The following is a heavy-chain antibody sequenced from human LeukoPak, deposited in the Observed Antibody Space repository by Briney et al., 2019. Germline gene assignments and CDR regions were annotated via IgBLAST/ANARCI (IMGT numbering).Heavy chain of an antibody. J-gene: IGHJ4*02. CDR3: VRAALWFGEGPAFDS. V-gene: IGHV3-53*01. CDR1: GVTVSRNY. CDR2: IYGGGTT. Sequence: GGSLRLSCAASGVTVSRNYMTWVRQAPGKGLKWVSIIYGGGTTDYADSVKGRFAISRDNSKNTLYLQMNNLRAEDTAIYYCVRAALWFGEGPAFDSWGQGTLVTVSS. D-gene: IGHD3-10*01.